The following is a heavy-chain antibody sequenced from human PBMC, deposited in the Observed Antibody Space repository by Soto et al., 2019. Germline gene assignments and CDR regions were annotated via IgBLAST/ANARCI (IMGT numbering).Heavy chain of an antibody. Sequence: SETLSLTCTVSGGSISSSSYCWGGSRQPPGKGLEWIGSIYYSGSTYYNPSLKSRVTISVDTSKNQFSLKLSSVTAADTAVYYCASNAYYYDSSGYYYGEYFQHWGQGTLVTVSS. CDR1: GGSISSSSYC. V-gene: IGHV4-39*01. D-gene: IGHD3-22*01. CDR2: IYYSGST. J-gene: IGHJ1*01. CDR3: ASNAYYYDSSGYYYGEYFQH.